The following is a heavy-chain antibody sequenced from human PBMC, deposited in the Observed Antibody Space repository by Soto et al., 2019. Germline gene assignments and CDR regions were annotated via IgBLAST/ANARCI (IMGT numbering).Heavy chain of an antibody. CDR3: ARDTLGGAYDFLH. CDR1: GFIVSNLY. Sequence: VQLVESGGGLVQPGGSLRLSCAASGFIVSNLYMTWVRQAPGKGLQWVAVISSGGSTYYADSVKGRFTISRDNSKNTLYLEMNSLRAEDTAVYYCARDTLGGAYDFLHGGQGTLVTVSS. J-gene: IGHJ4*02. D-gene: IGHD3-3*01. V-gene: IGHV3-66*01. CDR2: ISSGGST.